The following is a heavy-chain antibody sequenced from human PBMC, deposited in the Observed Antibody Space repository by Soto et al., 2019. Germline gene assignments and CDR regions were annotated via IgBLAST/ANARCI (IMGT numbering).Heavy chain of an antibody. CDR3: AHRRLCGEVPDAFDV. CDR1: GFSLSTGGVG. V-gene: IGHV2-5*02. J-gene: IGHJ3*01. D-gene: IGHD3-16*01. Sequence: QITLKESGPTVVKPTQTLTLTCTFSGFSLSTGGVGVGWIRQPPGKALEWLACIYWDGDKSFRPSLDSRLSITKDTAKDQVVLTMTNMDPVDTATYYCAHRRLCGEVPDAFDVWGQVTMVTVSS. CDR2: IYWDGDK.